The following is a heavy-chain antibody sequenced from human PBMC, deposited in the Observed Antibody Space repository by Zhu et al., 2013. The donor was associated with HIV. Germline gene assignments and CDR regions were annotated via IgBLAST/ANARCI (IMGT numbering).Heavy chain of an antibody. V-gene: IGHV1-69*01. CDR3: AANNAILTGSRSSYYYYMDV. Sequence: QVQLVQSGTEVKKPGSSVKVSCRASGGTITYFAISWVRQAPGQGLQWMGGLIPLFETNYAQTFQGRLTITADESTGTVDMELTSLRSDDTAVYYCAANNAILTGSRSSYYYYMDVWGQGTTVTVSS. D-gene: IGHD3-9*01. CDR2: LIPLFET. CDR1: GGTITYFA. J-gene: IGHJ6*03.